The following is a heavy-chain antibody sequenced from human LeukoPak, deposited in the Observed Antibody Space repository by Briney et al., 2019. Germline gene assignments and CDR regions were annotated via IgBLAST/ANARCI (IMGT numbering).Heavy chain of an antibody. V-gene: IGHV4-39*07. CDR3: ARGKSITIFGVVRASGFYFDY. CDR1: GGSISSSSYY. Sequence: SETLSLTCTVSGGSISSSSYYWGWIRQPPGKGLEWIGSIYYSGSTYYNPSLKSRVTISVDTSKNQFSLKPSSVTAADTAVYYCARGKSITIFGVVRASGFYFDYWGQGTLVTVSS. CDR2: IYYSGST. J-gene: IGHJ4*02. D-gene: IGHD3-3*01.